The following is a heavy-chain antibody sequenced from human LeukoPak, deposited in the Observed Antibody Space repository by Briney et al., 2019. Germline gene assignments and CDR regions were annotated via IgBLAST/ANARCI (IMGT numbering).Heavy chain of an antibody. J-gene: IGHJ4*02. Sequence: GGSLRLSCAASGFTVSSNYMSWVRQAPGKGLEWVSVIYSGDSTYYADSVKGRFTISRDNSKNTLYLQMNSLRAEDTAVYYCARETDSSGWSPFDYWGQGTLVTVSS. CDR3: ARETDSSGWSPFDY. D-gene: IGHD6-19*01. CDR1: GFTVSSNY. CDR2: IYSGDST. V-gene: IGHV3-53*01.